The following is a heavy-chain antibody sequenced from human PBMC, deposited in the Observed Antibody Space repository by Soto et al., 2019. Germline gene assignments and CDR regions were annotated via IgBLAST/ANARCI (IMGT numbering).Heavy chain of an antibody. J-gene: IGHJ4*02. D-gene: IGHD5-18*01. CDR3: ARDRGVYSYGHPDY. CDR2: INAGNGNT. Sequence: QVQLVQSGAEVKKPGASVKVSCKASGYTFTSYAMHWVRQAPGQRLEWMGWINAGNGNTKYSQKFHGRVTITRDTSASTAYMELSSLRSEDTAVYYCARDRGVYSYGHPDYWGQGTLVTVSS. CDR1: GYTFTSYA. V-gene: IGHV1-3*01.